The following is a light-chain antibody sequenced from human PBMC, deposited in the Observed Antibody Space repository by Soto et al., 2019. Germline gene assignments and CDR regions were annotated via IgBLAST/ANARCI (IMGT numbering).Light chain of an antibody. CDR1: QALNTR. V-gene: IGKV3-11*01. CDR2: LTS. CDR3: HQRQSWPRT. J-gene: IGKJ1*01. Sequence: ESVWTQSPATLSAFPGDRVTLSCRASQALNTRLAWYQHKPGQAPRLLIYLTSNRAAGAPARFSAWGSETDFTLTISDVEPEDFAVYYCHQRQSWPRTFGQGTKVDIK.